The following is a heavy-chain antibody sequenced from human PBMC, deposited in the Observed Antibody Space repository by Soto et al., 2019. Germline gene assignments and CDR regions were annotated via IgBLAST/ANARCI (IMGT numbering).Heavy chain of an antibody. CDR2: IIPIFGTA. J-gene: IGHJ5*02. CDR1: GGTFSSYA. D-gene: IGHD1-26*01. CDR3: ARDASSAQYSGSYYPWFAP. V-gene: IGHV1-69*13. Sequence: ASVKVSCKASGGTFSSYAISWVRQAPGQGLKWMGGIIPIFGTANYAQKFQGRVTITADESTSTAYMELSSLRSEDTAVYYCARDASSAQYSGSYYPWFAPWGQGTLVTVS.